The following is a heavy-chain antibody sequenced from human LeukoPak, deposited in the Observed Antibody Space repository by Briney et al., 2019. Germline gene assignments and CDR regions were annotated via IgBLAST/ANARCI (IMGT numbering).Heavy chain of an antibody. V-gene: IGHV4-39*01. D-gene: IGHD4-17*01. CDR3: ARLVTEYGDYATYYYYYMDV. CDR1: GGSISSNNYY. CDR2: LYHTGSA. J-gene: IGHJ6*03. Sequence: PSETLSLTCTVSGGSISSNNYYWGWIRQPPGKGLEWIGSLYHTGSAYYNPSLKSRVTISVDTSKNQFSLKLSSVTAADTAVYYCARLVTEYGDYATYYYYYMDVWGKGTTVTISS.